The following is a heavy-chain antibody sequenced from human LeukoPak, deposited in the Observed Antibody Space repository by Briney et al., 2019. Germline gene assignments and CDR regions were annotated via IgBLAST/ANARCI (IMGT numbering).Heavy chain of an antibody. J-gene: IGHJ5*02. CDR1: GFTFSSYS. CDR3: ARDRWFDP. V-gene: IGHV3-21*01. Sequence: GGSLRLSCAASGFTFSSYSMNWVRQAPGKGLEWVSSISSSYIYYADSVKGRFTISRDNAKNSLYLQMNSLRAEDTAVYYCARDRWFDPWGQGTLVTVSS. CDR2: ISSSYI.